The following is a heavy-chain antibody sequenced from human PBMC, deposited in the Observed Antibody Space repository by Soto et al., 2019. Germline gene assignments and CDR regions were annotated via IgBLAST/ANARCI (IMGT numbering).Heavy chain of an antibody. J-gene: IGHJ4*02. V-gene: IGHV4-59*01. CDR3: AKFWGGVSDY. CDR2: GNT. D-gene: IGHD7-27*01. Sequence: GNTNYNPSLKSRVTISVDTSKNQFSLKLSSVTAADTAVYYCAKFWGGVSDYWGQGTLVTVSS.